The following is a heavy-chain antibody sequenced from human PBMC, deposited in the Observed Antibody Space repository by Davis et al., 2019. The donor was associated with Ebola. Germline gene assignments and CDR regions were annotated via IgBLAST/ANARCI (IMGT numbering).Heavy chain of an antibody. CDR3: AKVWLELLNYGMDV. V-gene: IGHV3-30*02. J-gene: IGHJ6*04. D-gene: IGHD1-7*01. CDR2: IRYDGSNK. Sequence: PGGSLRLSCAASGFTFSSYGMHWVRQAPGKGLEWVAFIRYDGSNKYYADSVKGRFTISRDNSKNTLYLQMNSLRAEDTAVYYCAKVWLELLNYGMDVWGKGTTVTVSS. CDR1: GFTFSSYG.